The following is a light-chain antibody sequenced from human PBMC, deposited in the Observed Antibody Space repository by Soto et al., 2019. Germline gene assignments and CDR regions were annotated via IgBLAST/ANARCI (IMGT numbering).Light chain of an antibody. CDR3: SSYTSSSTRV. Sequence: QSALTQPASVSGSPGQSITISCTGTSSDVGGYNYVSWYQQHPGKAPKLMIYDVSNRPSGVSNRFSGSKSGNTASLTISGPQAEDGGDYYCSSYTSSSTRVFGGGTKLTVL. CDR1: SSDVGGYNY. V-gene: IGLV2-14*01. J-gene: IGLJ2*01. CDR2: DVS.